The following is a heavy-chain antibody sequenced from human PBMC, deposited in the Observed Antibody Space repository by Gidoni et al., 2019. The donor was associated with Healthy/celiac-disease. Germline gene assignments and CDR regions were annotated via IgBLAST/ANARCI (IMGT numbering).Heavy chain of an antibody. V-gene: IGHV3-15*07. CDR1: GFTFSNAW. CDR2: IKSKTDGGTT. CDR3: TTDVRYFDWLLYHRWAKSMDV. D-gene: IGHD3-9*01. Sequence: EVQLVESGGGLVKPGGSLRLSCAASGFTFSNAWMNWVRQAPGKGLEWVGRIKSKTDGGTTDYAAPVKGRFTISRDDSKNTLYLQMNSLKTEDTAVYYCTTDVRYFDWLLYHRWAKSMDVWGQGTTVTVSS. J-gene: IGHJ6*02.